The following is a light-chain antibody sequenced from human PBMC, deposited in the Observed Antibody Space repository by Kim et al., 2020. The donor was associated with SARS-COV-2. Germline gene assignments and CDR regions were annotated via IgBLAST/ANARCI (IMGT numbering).Light chain of an antibody. CDR2: GDN. CDR3: QSYGSSNQV. J-gene: IGLJ3*02. CDR1: SGSIASNY. V-gene: IGLV6-57*03. Sequence: GKRVTISCTRSSGSIASNYVQWYQQRPGSAPTTVIYGDNQRPSGVPHRFSGSIDSSSNSASLTISGLKTEDEADYYCQSYGSSNQVFGGGTQLTVL.